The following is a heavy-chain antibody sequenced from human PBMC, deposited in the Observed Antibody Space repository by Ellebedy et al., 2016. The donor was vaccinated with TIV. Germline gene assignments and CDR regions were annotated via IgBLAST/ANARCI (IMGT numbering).Heavy chain of an antibody. V-gene: IGHV3-30*18. CDR2: ISYDGVYK. D-gene: IGHD3-3*01. Sequence: PGGSLRLSCAASGFTFISSGMHWVRKAPGKGLKWVAGISYDGVYKDYADSVKGRFTISRDNSKNMVFLQMNTLRAEDTAVYYCAKHEDGVGNPWGQGTLVTVSS. CDR1: GFTFISSG. CDR3: AKHEDGVGNP. J-gene: IGHJ5*02.